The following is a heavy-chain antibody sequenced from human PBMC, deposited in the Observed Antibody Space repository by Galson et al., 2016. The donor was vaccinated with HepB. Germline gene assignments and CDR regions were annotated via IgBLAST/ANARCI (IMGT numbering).Heavy chain of an antibody. CDR1: GFAFSTYA. D-gene: IGHD1-26*01. J-gene: IGHJ4*02. CDR2: ISDNGSTQ. CDR3: ARGGSGNYPLYFDL. Sequence: SLRLSCAASGFAFSTYAMHWVRQAPGKGLEWAAVISDNGSTQFYADALTGRFTISRNSFMLHLQINTLSAEDSAVYYCARGGSGNYPLYFDLWGQGTQVTVSS. V-gene: IGHV3-30-3*01.